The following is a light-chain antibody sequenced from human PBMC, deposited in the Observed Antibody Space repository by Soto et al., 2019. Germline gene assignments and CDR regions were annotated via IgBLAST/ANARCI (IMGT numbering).Light chain of an antibody. J-gene: IGKJ5*01. V-gene: IGKV3-11*01. Sequence: EIVLTQSPATLSLSPGERATLSCRASQSVGRYLAWYQQKPGQPPRLLIYDASNRATGIPDRFSGSGSGTDFTLTISSLEPEDFAVYYCQQRSNWPPITFGQGTRLEIK. CDR2: DAS. CDR3: QQRSNWPPIT. CDR1: QSVGRY.